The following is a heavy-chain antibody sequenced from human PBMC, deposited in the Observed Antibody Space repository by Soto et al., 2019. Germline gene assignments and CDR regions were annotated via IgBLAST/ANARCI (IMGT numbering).Heavy chain of an antibody. CDR3: AKEKGHDIWYFDF. V-gene: IGHV3-30*18. J-gene: IGHJ4*02. Sequence: QVQLVESGGGVVQPGGSLRLSCAASGFTFSAYSMHWVRQAPGKGLEWVAVVGTDGTTVIYGESVKGRFSISRDSSKNTLYLQMNGLRPEDTADYYCAKEKGHDIWYFDFWGQGTLVTVSS. CDR2: VGTDGTTV. CDR1: GFTFSAYS. D-gene: IGHD1-1*01.